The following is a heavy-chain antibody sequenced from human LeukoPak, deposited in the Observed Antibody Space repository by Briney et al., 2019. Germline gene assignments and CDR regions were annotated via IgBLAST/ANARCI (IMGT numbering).Heavy chain of an antibody. CDR3: ARGLGDYYGSGSYYIVGYFDY. J-gene: IGHJ4*02. CDR2: ISSSSSTI. Sequence: GGSLRLSCAASGFTFSSYSMNWVRQAPGKGLEWVSYISSSSSTIYYADSVKGRFTISRDNAKNSLYLQMNSLRAEDTAVYYCARGLGDYYGSGSYYIVGYFDYWGQGTLVTVSS. D-gene: IGHD3-10*01. CDR1: GFTFSSYS. V-gene: IGHV3-48*04.